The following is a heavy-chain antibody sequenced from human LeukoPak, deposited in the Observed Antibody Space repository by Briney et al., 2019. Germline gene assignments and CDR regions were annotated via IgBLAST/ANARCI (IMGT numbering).Heavy chain of an antibody. CDR2: IYSGGST. D-gene: IGHD4-17*01. CDR1: GFTVSSNY. V-gene: IGHV3-66*01. Sequence: PGGSLRLSCAASGFTVSSNYMSWVRQAPGKGLEWVSVIYSGGSTYYAASVKGRFTISRDNSKNTLYLQMNSLRAEDTAVYYCASTFYGDSPPYWGQGTLVTVSS. CDR3: ASTFYGDSPPY. J-gene: IGHJ4*02.